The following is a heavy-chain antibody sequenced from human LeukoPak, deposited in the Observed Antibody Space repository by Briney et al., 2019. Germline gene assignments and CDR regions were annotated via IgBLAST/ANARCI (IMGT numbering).Heavy chain of an antibody. CDR1: GGSFSGYY. J-gene: IGHJ5*02. Sequence: SETLSLTCAVYGGSFSGYYWSWIRQPPGKGLEWIGEINHSGGTNYNPSLKSRVTISVDTSKNQFSLKLSSVTAADTAVYYCARAAVDYGDYPGRWFDPWGQGTLVTVSS. CDR2: INHSGGT. CDR3: ARAAVDYGDYPGRWFDP. V-gene: IGHV4-34*01. D-gene: IGHD4-17*01.